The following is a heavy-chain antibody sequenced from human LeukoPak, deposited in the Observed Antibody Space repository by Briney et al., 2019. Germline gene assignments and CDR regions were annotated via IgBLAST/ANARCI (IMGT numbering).Heavy chain of an antibody. Sequence: GGSLRLSCAASGFTFSGYGMSWVRQAPGKGLEWVSVISGSGSSTYHTDSVTGRFTISRDNSKNTLYLQMNSLRAEDTAVYYCARGDTPTYCSTTTCYLLDYWGQGTLVTVSS. V-gene: IGHV3-23*01. CDR1: GFTFSGYG. CDR3: ARGDTPTYCSTTTCYLLDY. J-gene: IGHJ4*02. CDR2: ISGSGSST. D-gene: IGHD2-2*01.